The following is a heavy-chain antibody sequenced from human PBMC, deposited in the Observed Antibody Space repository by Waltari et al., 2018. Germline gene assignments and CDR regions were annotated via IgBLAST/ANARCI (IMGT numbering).Heavy chain of an antibody. CDR1: GFNFSSYG. CDR3: AKGHFWSGYYYYYYMDV. Sequence: QVQLVESGGGVVQPGRSLRLSCAASGFNFSSYGMNRVRQVTGKGLEWVAVIWYDGSNKYYADSVKGRFTISRDNSKNTLYLQMNSLRAEDTAMYYCAKGHFWSGYYYYYYMDVWGKGTTVTVSS. D-gene: IGHD3-3*02. V-gene: IGHV3-30*18. J-gene: IGHJ6*03. CDR2: IWYDGSNK.